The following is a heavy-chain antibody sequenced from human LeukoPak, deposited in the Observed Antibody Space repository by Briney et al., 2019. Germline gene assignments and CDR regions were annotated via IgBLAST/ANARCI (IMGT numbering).Heavy chain of an antibody. J-gene: IGHJ4*02. CDR1: GYTFTSYG. CDR3: ARGRRDSRQFDY. V-gene: IGHV1-8*02. Sequence: ASVKVSCKASGYTFTSYGISWVRQASGQGLEWMGWMNPNSGNTGNAQKFQGRVTMTRNTSISTAYMELSSLRSEDTAVYYCARGRRDSRQFDYWGQGTLVTVSS. CDR2: MNPNSGNT. D-gene: IGHD3-10*01.